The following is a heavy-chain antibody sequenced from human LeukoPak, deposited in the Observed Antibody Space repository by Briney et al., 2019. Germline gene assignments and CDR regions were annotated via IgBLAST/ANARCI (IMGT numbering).Heavy chain of an antibody. CDR2: MFYRGST. D-gene: IGHD1-26*01. CDR3: ARQGGWGGAASLIEF. Sequence: PSETLSLTCSVSGVSISTSTNYWAWIRQPPGKGLEWIGSMFYRGSTCYNPSLRSRVTISVDTSKNQFSLKLSSVTASDTAIFYCARQGGWGGAASLIEFWGQGTLVTVSS. V-gene: IGHV4-39*01. J-gene: IGHJ4*02. CDR1: GVSISTSTNY.